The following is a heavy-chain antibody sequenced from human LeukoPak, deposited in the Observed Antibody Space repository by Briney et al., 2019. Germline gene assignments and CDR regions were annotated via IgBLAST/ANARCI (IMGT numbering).Heavy chain of an antibody. CDR3: ARVINDYGDYGFDY. V-gene: IGHV1-2*02. Sequence: GASVKVSCKASGYTFTGYYMHWVRQAPAQGLEWMGWINPNSGGTNYAQKFQGRVTMTRDTSISTAYMELSRLRSDDTAVYYCARVINDYGDYGFDYWGQGTLVTVSS. D-gene: IGHD4-17*01. CDR1: GYTFTGYY. J-gene: IGHJ4*02. CDR2: INPNSGGT.